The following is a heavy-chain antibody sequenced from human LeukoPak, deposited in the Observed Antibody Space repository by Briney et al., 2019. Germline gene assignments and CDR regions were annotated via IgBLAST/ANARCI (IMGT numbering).Heavy chain of an antibody. Sequence: GGSLRLSCAASGFTFSSYWMTWVRQAPGKGLEWVANIKQDGSEKYYVDSVKGRFTISRDNAKNSLYLQMNSLRAEDTAVYYCARTGRPVVVVAATRFDPWGQGTLVTVSS. CDR3: ARTGRPVVVVAATRFDP. CDR2: IKQDGSEK. V-gene: IGHV3-7*01. D-gene: IGHD2-15*01. CDR1: GFTFSSYW. J-gene: IGHJ5*02.